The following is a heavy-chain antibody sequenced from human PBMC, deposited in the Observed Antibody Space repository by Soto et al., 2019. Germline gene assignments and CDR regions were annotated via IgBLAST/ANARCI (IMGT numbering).Heavy chain of an antibody. CDR2: ISSTGSTP. J-gene: IGHJ5*02. Sequence: GSLRLSFASSGFPFSDSYMAWILQAPGKGLEEIATISSTGSTPYYADSVKGRFTISRDNAQNSLYLEMNNLRAEDTAVYYCARGQQLVANWLDPWGQGILVTVSS. CDR1: GFPFSDSY. CDR3: ARGQQLVANWLDP. D-gene: IGHD6-6*01. V-gene: IGHV3-11*01.